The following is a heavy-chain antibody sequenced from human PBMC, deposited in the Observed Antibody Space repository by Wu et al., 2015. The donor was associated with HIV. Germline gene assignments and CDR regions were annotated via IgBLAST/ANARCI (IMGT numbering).Heavy chain of an antibody. CDR3: ARARALRAYSSSSSWFDP. D-gene: IGHD6-13*01. V-gene: IGHV1-69*05. CDR1: GGTFSSYA. J-gene: IGHJ5*02. CDR2: IIPIFGTA. Sequence: QVQLVQSGAEVKKPGSSVKVSCKASGGTFSSYAISWVRQAPGQGLEWMGGIIPIFGTANYAQKFQGRVTITTDESTSTAYMELSSLRSEDTAVYYCARARALRAYSSSSSWFDPVGPREPWSPSPQ.